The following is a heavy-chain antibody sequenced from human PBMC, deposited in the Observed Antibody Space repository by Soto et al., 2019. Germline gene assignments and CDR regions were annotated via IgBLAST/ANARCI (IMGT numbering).Heavy chain of an antibody. Sequence: QVHLQQWGAGLLKPSETLSLTCAVYGGSFSGYYWSWVRQPPGKGLEWIGEINHSGGTNYNPSLRGRVTISVDTVKNQFSLKLNSATAADTAIYFCARGQWELRFDPWGQGTLGTVSA. CDR1: GGSFSGYY. CDR2: INHSGGT. D-gene: IGHD1-26*01. V-gene: IGHV4-34*01. J-gene: IGHJ5*02. CDR3: ARGQWELRFDP.